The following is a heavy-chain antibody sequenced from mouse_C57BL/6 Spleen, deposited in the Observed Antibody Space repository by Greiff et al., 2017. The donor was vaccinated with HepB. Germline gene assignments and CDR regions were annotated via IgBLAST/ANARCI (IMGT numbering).Heavy chain of an antibody. V-gene: IGHV1-55*01. D-gene: IGHD2-4*01. CDR3: ARVGDYPYFDV. Sequence: VQLQQSGAELVKPGASVKMSCKASGYTFTSYWITWVKQRPGQGLEWIGDIYPGSGSTNYNEKFKSKATLTVDTSSTTAYMQRSSLTSVASAVYCCARVGDYPYFDVWGTGSTVTVSS. CDR1: GYTFTSYW. CDR2: IYPGSGST. J-gene: IGHJ1*03.